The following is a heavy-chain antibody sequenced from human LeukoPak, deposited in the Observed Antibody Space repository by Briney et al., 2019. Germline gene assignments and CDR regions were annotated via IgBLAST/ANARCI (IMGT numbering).Heavy chain of an antibody. CDR2: INPNSGGT. V-gene: IGHV1-2*02. CDR3: ATDWPNSSSPPVFYYYYMDV. Sequence: ASVKVSCKASGYTFTGYYMHWVRQAPGQGLEWMGWINPNSGGTNYAQKFQGRVTMTRDTSISTAYMELSSLRSEDTAVYYCATDWPNSSSPPVFYYYYMDVWGKGTTVTISS. J-gene: IGHJ6*03. CDR1: GYTFTGYY. D-gene: IGHD6-13*01.